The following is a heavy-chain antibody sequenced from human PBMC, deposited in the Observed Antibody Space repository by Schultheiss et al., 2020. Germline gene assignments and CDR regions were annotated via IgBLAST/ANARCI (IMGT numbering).Heavy chain of an antibody. D-gene: IGHD4-11*01. CDR2: INPNIGGT. Sequence: ASVKVSCKASGYSFTGYYIHWVRQAPGQGPEWVGWINPNIGGTNYAQNFQGRVTMTRDTSASTAYMELSRLRSDDTAVYYCARRRPMATVTTRRIETGSHYYFAMDVWGQGTTVTVSS. CDR3: ARRRPMATVTTRRIETGSHYYFAMDV. CDR1: GYSFTGYY. J-gene: IGHJ6*02. V-gene: IGHV1-2*02.